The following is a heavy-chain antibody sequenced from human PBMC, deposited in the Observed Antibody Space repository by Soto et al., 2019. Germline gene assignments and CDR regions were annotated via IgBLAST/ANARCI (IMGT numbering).Heavy chain of an antibody. CDR2: IYYSGST. CDR1: GGAISSGDYY. CDR3: ARSPPYYYDSSGHLGY. J-gene: IGHJ4*02. Sequence: PSETLSLTCTVSGGAISSGDYYWSWIRQPPGKGLEWIGYIYYSGSTYYNPSLKSRVTISVDTSKNQFSLKLSSVTAADTAVYYCARSPPYYYDSSGHLGYWGQGTLVTVSS. V-gene: IGHV4-30-4*01. D-gene: IGHD3-22*01.